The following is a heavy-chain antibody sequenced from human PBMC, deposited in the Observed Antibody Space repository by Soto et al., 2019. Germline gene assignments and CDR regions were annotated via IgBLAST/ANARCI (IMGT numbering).Heavy chain of an antibody. J-gene: IGHJ6*02. D-gene: IGHD5-18*01. CDR1: GGTFSSYA. Sequence: QVQLVQSGAEVKKPGSSVKVSCKASGGTFSSYAISWVRQAPGQGLEWMGGIIPIFGTANYAQKFQGRVTITADESTSTAYMELSSLRSEDTAVYYCARGWIQLQNDYYYYYGMDVWGQGTTVTVSS. CDR3: ARGWIQLQNDYYYYYGMDV. V-gene: IGHV1-69*01. CDR2: IIPIFGTA.